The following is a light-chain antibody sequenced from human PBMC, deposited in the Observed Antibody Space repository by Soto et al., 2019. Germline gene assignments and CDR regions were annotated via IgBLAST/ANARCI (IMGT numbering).Light chain of an antibody. CDR1: QSISNN. CDR3: QQYSNWPRT. V-gene: IGKV3-15*01. Sequence: EIVMTQSPATPSVSPGGRDTLSCRAGQSISNNLAWYQQKLGQAPRLLIYGASTRATGIPARFTGSGSGTEFTLTISSLQSEDFAVYYCQQYSNWPRTFGQGTKVDIK. J-gene: IGKJ1*01. CDR2: GAS.